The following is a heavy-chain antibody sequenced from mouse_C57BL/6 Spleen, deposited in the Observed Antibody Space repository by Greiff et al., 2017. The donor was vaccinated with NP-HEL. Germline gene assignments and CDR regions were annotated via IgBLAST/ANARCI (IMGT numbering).Heavy chain of an antibody. CDR3: ARRDYYGSSDY. CDR2: INPSSGYT. V-gene: IGHV1-4*01. J-gene: IGHJ2*01. D-gene: IGHD1-1*01. CDR1: GYTFTSYT. Sequence: VKLMESGAELARPGASVKMSCKASGYTFTSYTMHWVKQRPGQGLEWIGYINPSSGYTKYNQKFKDKATLTADKSSSTAYMQLSSLTSEDSAVYYCARRDYYGSSDYWGQGTTLTVSS.